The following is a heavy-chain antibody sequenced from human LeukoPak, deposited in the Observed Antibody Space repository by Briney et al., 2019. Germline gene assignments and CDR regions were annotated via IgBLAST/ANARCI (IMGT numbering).Heavy chain of an antibody. CDR3: AKCGYCTNGVCQVAYYYYYMDV. CDR1: GFTFSTYA. CDR2: VSGSGDST. V-gene: IGHV3-23*01. J-gene: IGHJ6*03. Sequence: PGRSLRLSCATSGFTFSTYAMSWVRQAPGKGLEWVSAVSGSGDSTYYADSVKGRFTIFRDNSKNTLYLQMNSLRAEDMAVYYCAKCGYCTNGVCQVAYYYYYMDVWGKGTTVTVSS. D-gene: IGHD2-8*01.